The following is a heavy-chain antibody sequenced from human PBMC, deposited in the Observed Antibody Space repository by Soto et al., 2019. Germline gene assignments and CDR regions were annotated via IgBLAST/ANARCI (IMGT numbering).Heavy chain of an antibody. V-gene: IGHV3-11*01. CDR2: ISSSGSNI. Sequence: QVQLVESGGGLVKPGGSLRLSCAASGFTFSDYYMSWIRQAPGKGLEWVSYISSSGSNIYYADSVKGRFTISRDNAKNSLYLQMNSLRAEDTAVYYCAREHPVGTTGTTCDYYYGMDVWGQGTTVTVSS. J-gene: IGHJ6*02. CDR3: AREHPVGTTGTTCDYYYGMDV. D-gene: IGHD1-1*01. CDR1: GFTFSDYY.